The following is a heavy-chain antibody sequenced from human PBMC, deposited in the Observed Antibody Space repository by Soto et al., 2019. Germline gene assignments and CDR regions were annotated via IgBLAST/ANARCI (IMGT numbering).Heavy chain of an antibody. CDR2: ISPYNGNT. J-gene: IGHJ4*02. CDR3: VGDTRFYFDSRGQHY. Sequence: QVQLVQSGAEVKKPGASVKVSCKASGYTFTSHDISWVRQAPGQGLEWMGWISPYNGNTNYEQRLQGRDTMTADTSTSTAYMELRSVRSDDTAVYCCVGDTRFYFDSRGQHYWGQGTLVTVSS. CDR1: GYTFTSHD. D-gene: IGHD3-22*01. V-gene: IGHV1-18*01.